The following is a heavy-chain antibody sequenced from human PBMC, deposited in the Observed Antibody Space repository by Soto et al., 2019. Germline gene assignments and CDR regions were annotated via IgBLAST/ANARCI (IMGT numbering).Heavy chain of an antibody. CDR2: IIPIFGTA. CDR1: GGTFSSYA. D-gene: IGHD3-22*01. J-gene: IGHJ5*02. Sequence: ASVKVSCKASGGTFSSYAISWVRQAPGQGLEWMGGIIPIFGTANYAQKFQGRVTITADESTSTAYMELSSLRSEDTAVYYCARVGLLRTPRYNWFDPWGQGTLVTVSS. V-gene: IGHV1-69*13. CDR3: ARVGLLRTPRYNWFDP.